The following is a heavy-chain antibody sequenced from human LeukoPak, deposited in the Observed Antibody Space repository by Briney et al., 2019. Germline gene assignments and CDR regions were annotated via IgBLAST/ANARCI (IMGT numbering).Heavy chain of an antibody. V-gene: IGHV1-18*01. CDR3: ARDSRVAVPSLGH. D-gene: IGHD2-2*01. Sequence: ASVKVSCKTSGYTFSNYGVGWVRQAPGQGPEWVGWVSGHSGETRYADKFQGRVTMTIDPFTATAYMELMSLRSDDTAVYYCARDSRVAVPSLGHWGQGTLVTVSS. CDR1: GYTFSNYG. J-gene: IGHJ4*02. CDR2: VSGHSGET.